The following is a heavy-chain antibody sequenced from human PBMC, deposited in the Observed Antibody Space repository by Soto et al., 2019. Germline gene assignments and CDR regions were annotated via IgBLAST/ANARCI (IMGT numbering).Heavy chain of an antibody. D-gene: IGHD1-1*01. J-gene: IGHJ6*02. CDR3: AREGTTVDSYYYYGMDV. V-gene: IGHV4-59*01. CDR1: GGSISSYY. Sequence: QVQLQESGPGLVKPSETLSLTCTVSGGSISSYYWSWIRQPPGKGLEWIGYIYYSGSTNYNPSLKSRVPISVDXSXNXXSLKLSSVTAADTAVYYCAREGTTVDSYYYYGMDVWGQGTTVTVSS. CDR2: IYYSGST.